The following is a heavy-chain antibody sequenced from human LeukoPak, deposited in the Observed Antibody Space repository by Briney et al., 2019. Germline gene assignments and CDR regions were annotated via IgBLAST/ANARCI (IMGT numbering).Heavy chain of an antibody. CDR1: GFTFSSYA. J-gene: IGHJ3*02. CDR3: ARARVTTGTTRIAFDI. D-gene: IGHD1-1*01. CDR2: ISYDGSNK. Sequence: GGSLRLSCAASGFTFSSYAMHWVRQAPGKGLEWVAVISYDGSNKYYADSVKGRFTISRDNSKNTLYLQMNSLRAEDTAVHYCARARVTTGTTRIAFDIWGQGTMVTVSS. V-gene: IGHV3-30-3*01.